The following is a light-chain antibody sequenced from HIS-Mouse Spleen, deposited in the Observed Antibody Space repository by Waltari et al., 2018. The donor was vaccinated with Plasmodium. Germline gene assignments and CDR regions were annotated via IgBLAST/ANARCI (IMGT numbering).Light chain of an antibody. CDR1: ALPQTS. V-gene: IGLV3-10*01. Sequence: SYELTQPPSVSVSPGQTARLTCSGDALPQTSAYWYQQNSGQAPALVIYEDSKRPSGIPGRFPGSSSGTMATLTSSGARVEDEADYYCYSTDSSGNHRVFGGGTKLTVL. CDR2: EDS. CDR3: YSTDSSGNHRV. J-gene: IGLJ3*02.